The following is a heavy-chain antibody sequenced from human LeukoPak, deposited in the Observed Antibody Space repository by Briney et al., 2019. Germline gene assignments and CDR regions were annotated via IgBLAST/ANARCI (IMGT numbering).Heavy chain of an antibody. J-gene: IGHJ4*02. CDR3: ARDQGPYSSSTFFDY. V-gene: IGHV3-30*04. D-gene: IGHD6-13*01. CDR2: ISYDGSNK. Sequence: PGGSLRLSCAASGFTFSSYAMHWVRQAPGKGLEWVAVISYDGSNKYYADSVKGRFTISRDNSKNTLYLQMNSLRAEDTAVYYCARDQGPYSSSTFFDYWGQGTLVTVSS. CDR1: GFTFSSYA.